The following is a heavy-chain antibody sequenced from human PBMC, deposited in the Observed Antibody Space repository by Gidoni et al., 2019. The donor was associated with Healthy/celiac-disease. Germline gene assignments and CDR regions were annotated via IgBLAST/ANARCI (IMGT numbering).Heavy chain of an antibody. D-gene: IGHD3-22*01. CDR1: GFTFSSYG. V-gene: IGHV3-33*01. Sequence: QVQLVESGGGVVQPGRSLRLSCAASGFTFSSYGMHGVRQAPGKGLEWVAVIGYDGSNKYYADSVKGRFTISRDNSKNTLYLQMNSLRAEDTAVYYCARGYYDSSGYYLKDYYFDYWGQGTLVTVSS. CDR3: ARGYYDSSGYYLKDYYFDY. J-gene: IGHJ4*02. CDR2: IGYDGSNK.